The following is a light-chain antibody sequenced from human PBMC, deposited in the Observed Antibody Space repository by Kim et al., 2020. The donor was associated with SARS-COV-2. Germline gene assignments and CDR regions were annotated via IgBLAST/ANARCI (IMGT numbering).Light chain of an antibody. Sequence: RVTISGARSSTNNGSNELSWYQQPPGTAPKLLIYRNNQRPSGVPDRFSGSKSGTSASLAISGLRSEDEADYYCAAWDDSLSGYVVFGGGTQLTVL. CDR2: RNN. V-gene: IGLV1-47*01. J-gene: IGLJ2*01. CDR3: AAWDDSLSGYVV. CDR1: STNNGSNE.